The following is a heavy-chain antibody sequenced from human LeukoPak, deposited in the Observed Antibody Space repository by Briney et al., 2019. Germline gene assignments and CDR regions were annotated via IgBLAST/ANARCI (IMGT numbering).Heavy chain of an antibody. CDR2: INHSGST. CDR1: GGSFSGYY. D-gene: IGHD3-10*01. CDR3: AGVAAYYYGSGRPDY. J-gene: IGHJ4*02. V-gene: IGHV4-34*01. Sequence: SETLSLTCAVYGGSFSGYYWSWIRQPPGKGLEWIGEINHSGSTNYNPSLKSRVTIPVDTSKNQFSLKLSSVTAADTAVYYCAGVAAYYYGSGRPDYWGQGTLVTVSS.